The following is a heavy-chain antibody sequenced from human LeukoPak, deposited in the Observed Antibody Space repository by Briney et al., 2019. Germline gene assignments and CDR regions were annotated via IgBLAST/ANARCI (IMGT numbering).Heavy chain of an antibody. CDR2: ITHNSANI. D-gene: IGHD2/OR15-2a*01. V-gene: IGHV3-21*01. CDR3: AVNFRH. Sequence: GGSLRLSCAAPGFIFSVSDMVWARQAPGKGLEWVSTITHNSANIYYADSVKGRFSISRDNTRNSLFLQMNSLRAEDTAVYYCAVNFRHWGPGTLVTVSS. CDR1: GFIFSVSD. J-gene: IGHJ4*02.